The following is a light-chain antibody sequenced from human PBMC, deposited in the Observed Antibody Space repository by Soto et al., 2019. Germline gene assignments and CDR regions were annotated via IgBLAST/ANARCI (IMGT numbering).Light chain of an antibody. CDR1: QSVSSY. CDR2: GAS. V-gene: IGKV3-20*01. Sequence: EIVLTQSPATLSLSPGERATLSCRASQSVSSYLAWYQQKPGQAPRLLIYGASSRATDIPDRITGSGSGTDFTLTISRLEPEDFAVYYCQHYGSTPWTFGQGTKVEIK. J-gene: IGKJ1*01. CDR3: QHYGSTPWT.